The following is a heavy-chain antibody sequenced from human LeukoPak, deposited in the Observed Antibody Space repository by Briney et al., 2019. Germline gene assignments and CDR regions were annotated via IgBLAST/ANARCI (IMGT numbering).Heavy chain of an antibody. Sequence: SETLSLACAVYGGSFSGYYWSWIRQPPGKGLEWIGEINHSGSTNYNPSLKSRVTISVDTSKNQFSLKLSSVTAADTAVYYCARGSTINSSGYYYVWGQGTLVTVSS. J-gene: IGHJ4*02. V-gene: IGHV4-34*01. D-gene: IGHD3-22*01. CDR1: GGSFSGYY. CDR3: ARGSTINSSGYYYV. CDR2: INHSGST.